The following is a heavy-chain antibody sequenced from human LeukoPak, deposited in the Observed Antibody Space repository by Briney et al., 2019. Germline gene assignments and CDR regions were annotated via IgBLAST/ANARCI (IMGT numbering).Heavy chain of an antibody. CDR1: GFTFSSYG. CDR3: AKDLRVGMATIGSDFDY. CDR2: IRYDGSNK. J-gene: IGHJ4*02. V-gene: IGHV3-30*02. Sequence: GGSLRLSCAAFGFTFSSYGMHWVRQAPGKGLEWVAFIRYDGSNKYYADSVKGRFTISRDNSKNTLYLQMNSLRAEDTAVYYCAKDLRVGMATIGSDFDYWGQGTLVTVSS. D-gene: IGHD5-24*01.